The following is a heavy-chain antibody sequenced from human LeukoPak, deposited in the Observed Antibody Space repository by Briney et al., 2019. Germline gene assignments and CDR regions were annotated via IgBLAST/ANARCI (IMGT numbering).Heavy chain of an antibody. CDR2: IYYSGST. J-gene: IGHJ4*02. V-gene: IGHV4-59*08. CDR1: GGSLSSYF. CDR3: ARLVYYDSSGDSDY. D-gene: IGHD3-22*01. Sequence: SETLSLTCTVSGGSLSSYFWIWLRQPPGKGLEWIGYIYYSGSTNHNPSLKSRVTISVYTSKNQFTLKLSSVTAADTALYYCARLVYYDSSGDSDYWGQGTLVTVSS.